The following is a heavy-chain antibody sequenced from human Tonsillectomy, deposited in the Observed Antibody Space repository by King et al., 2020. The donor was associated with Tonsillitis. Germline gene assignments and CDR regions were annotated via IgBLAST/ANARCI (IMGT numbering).Heavy chain of an antibody. D-gene: IGHD6-19*01. J-gene: IGHJ2*01. Sequence: QLQESGPGLVKPSETLSLTCTVSGGSISSSSYYWGWIRQPPGKGLGGIGSIYYSGSTYYNPSLKSRVTISVDTSKNQISLKLSSVTAADTAVYYCARQLYSSGWSLGYFDLWGRGTLVTVSS. CDR1: GGSISSSSYY. V-gene: IGHV4-39*01. CDR3: ARQLYSSGWSLGYFDL. CDR2: IYYSGST.